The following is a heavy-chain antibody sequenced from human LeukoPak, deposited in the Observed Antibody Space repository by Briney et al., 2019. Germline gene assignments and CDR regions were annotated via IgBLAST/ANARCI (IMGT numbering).Heavy chain of an antibody. Sequence: SVKVSCKASGGTFSSYAISWVRQAPGQGLEWMGGIIPIFGTANYAQKFQGRVTMTTDTSTSTAYMELRSLRSDDTAVYYCARDGQSGIVVVPAAHDFDYWGQGTLVTVSS. CDR1: GGTFSSYA. D-gene: IGHD2-2*01. CDR2: IIPIFGTA. V-gene: IGHV1-69*05. CDR3: ARDGQSGIVVVPAAHDFDY. J-gene: IGHJ4*02.